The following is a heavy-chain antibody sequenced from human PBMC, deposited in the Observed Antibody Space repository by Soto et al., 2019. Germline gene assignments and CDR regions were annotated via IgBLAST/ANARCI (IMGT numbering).Heavy chain of an antibody. CDR2: ISAYNGNT. CDR3: ATYGPHYYYYYGMDV. Sequence: ASVKVSCKDSGYTFTSYGISWVRQAPGQGLEWMGWISAYNGNTNYAQKLQGRVTMTTDTSKSTAYMELRSLRSDDTAVYYCATYGPHYYYYYGMDVWGQGTTVTVSS. D-gene: IGHD4-17*01. J-gene: IGHJ6*02. CDR1: GYTFTSYG. V-gene: IGHV1-18*04.